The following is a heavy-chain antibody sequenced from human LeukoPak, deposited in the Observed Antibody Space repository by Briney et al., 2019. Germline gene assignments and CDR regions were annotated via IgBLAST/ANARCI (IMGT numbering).Heavy chain of an antibody. CDR3: ARGLRGSPAFDY. Sequence: ASVKVSCKASGYSFTDYFIHWVRQAPGQGLEWMGWINPSSGGTKYAQKFQGRVTMTRDTSISTVYMELSRLRSDDTAVYYCARGLRGSPAFDYWGQGTLVTVSS. D-gene: IGHD2-2*01. V-gene: IGHV1-2*02. J-gene: IGHJ4*02. CDR2: INPSSGGT. CDR1: GYSFTDYF.